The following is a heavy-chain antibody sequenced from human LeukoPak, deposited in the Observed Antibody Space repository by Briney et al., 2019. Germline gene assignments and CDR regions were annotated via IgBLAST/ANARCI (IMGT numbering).Heavy chain of an antibody. Sequence: SVKVSCKASGGTFSSYAVSWVRQAPGQGLEWMGGIIPIFGTANYAQKFQGRVTITTDESTSTAYMELSSLRSEDTAVYYCARGNCSGGSCYPYYYYYYMDVWGKGTTVTVSS. CDR1: GGTFSSYA. CDR2: IIPIFGTA. D-gene: IGHD2-15*01. V-gene: IGHV1-69*05. J-gene: IGHJ6*03. CDR3: ARGNCSGGSCYPYYYYYYMDV.